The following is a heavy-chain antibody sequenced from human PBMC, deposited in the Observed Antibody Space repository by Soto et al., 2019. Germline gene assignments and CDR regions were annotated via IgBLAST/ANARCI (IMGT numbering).Heavy chain of an antibody. J-gene: IGHJ5*02. CDR2: IDPSDSYT. V-gene: IGHV5-10-1*01. CDR1: GYSFTSYW. CDR3: ARSTPRLIAAAGKANWFDP. D-gene: IGHD6-13*01. Sequence: PGESLKISCKGSGYSFTSYWISWVRQMPGKGLEWMGRIDPSDSYTNYSPSFQGHVTISADKSISTAYLQWSSLKASDTAMYYCARSTPRLIAAAGKANWFDPWGQGTLVTSPQ.